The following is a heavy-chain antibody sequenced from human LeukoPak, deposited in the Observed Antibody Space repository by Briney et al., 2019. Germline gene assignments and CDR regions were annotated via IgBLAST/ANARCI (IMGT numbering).Heavy chain of an antibody. CDR3: VADFDY. V-gene: IGHV3-30*02. CDR2: IQSDGSNE. D-gene: IGHD6-19*01. Sequence: GSLRLSCAASGFTFSTYVMHWVRQAPGKGLEWVALIQSDGSNEYYADSVKGRFTISRDNSKNTLYLQMNSLRAEDTAIYYCVADFDYWGQGTLVTVS. CDR1: GFTFSTYV. J-gene: IGHJ4*02.